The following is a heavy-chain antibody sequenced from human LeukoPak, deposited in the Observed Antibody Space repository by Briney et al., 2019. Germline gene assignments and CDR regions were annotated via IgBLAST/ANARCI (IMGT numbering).Heavy chain of an antibody. CDR1: GFTFDDYA. J-gene: IGHJ6*02. Sequence: GGSLRLSCAASGFTFDDYAMHWVRQAPGKGLEWVSGISWNSGSIGYADSVKGRFTISRDNAKNSLYLQMNNLRAEDTALYYCAKVVTMVRGVTIPAYYYGMDVWGQGTTVTVSS. V-gene: IGHV3-9*01. D-gene: IGHD3-10*01. CDR3: AKVVTMVRGVTIPAYYYGMDV. CDR2: ISWNSGSI.